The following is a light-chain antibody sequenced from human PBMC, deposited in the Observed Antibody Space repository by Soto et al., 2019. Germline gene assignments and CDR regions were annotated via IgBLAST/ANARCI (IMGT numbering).Light chain of an antibody. Sequence: EIVMTQSPANLSVSPGYIAVLSCRASQSVSNHLAWYQQKPGRAPRLLIYDASTRATGIPDRFSRSGSGTDFTLTISSLESEDFAVYFCQQFGHLPPFTFGQGTKLEIK. V-gene: IGKV3-15*01. CDR2: DAS. CDR3: QQFGHLPPFT. CDR1: QSVSNH. J-gene: IGKJ2*01.